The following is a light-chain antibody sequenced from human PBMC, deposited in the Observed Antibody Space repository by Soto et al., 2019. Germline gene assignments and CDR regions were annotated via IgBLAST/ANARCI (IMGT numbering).Light chain of an antibody. CDR1: QYVSTS. CDR3: QQSHDFPYT. Sequence: DIQMIQSPSSLSASIGDRVTITCRASQYVSTSLNWYQQKRGKARKLLIYDASNLQSGVPSRFSGSESGAGFTLTISSLQPEDCATYYCQQSHDFPYTFGQGTKLDI. CDR2: DAS. V-gene: IGKV1-39*01. J-gene: IGKJ2*01.